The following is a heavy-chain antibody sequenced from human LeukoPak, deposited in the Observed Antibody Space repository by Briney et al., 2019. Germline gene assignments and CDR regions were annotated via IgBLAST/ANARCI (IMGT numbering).Heavy chain of an antibody. D-gene: IGHD3-22*01. CDR1: GGSISSYY. J-gene: IGHJ3*02. CDR3: ARDGAYYYDSSDAFDI. V-gene: IGHV4-59*01. CDR2: IYYSRST. Sequence: SETLSLTCTVSGGSISSYYWSWIRQPPGKGLEWIGYIYYSRSTNYNPSLKSRVTISVDTSKNQFSLKPSSVTAADTAVYYCARDGAYYYDSSDAFDIWGQGTMVTVSS.